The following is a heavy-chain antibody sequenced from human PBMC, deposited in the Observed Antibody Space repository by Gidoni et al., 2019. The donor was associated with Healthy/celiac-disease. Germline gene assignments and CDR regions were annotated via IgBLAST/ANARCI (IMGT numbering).Heavy chain of an antibody. CDR3: AREQRLLGHGMDV. CDR1: GVYLSSYY. D-gene: IGHD3-3*01. CDR2: IYYSGST. Sequence: QVQLPDSGPGLVKPSETLSLTCTVSGVYLSSYYWRWIRQPPGKGLDWIGYIYYSGSTNYHPPLKGRVTISVDTSKNQFSLKLSAVTAADTAVYYCAREQRLLGHGMDVWGQGTTVTVSS. J-gene: IGHJ6*02. V-gene: IGHV4-59*01.